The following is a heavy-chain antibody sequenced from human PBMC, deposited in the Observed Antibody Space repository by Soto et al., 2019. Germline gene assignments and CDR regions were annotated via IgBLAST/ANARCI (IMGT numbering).Heavy chain of an antibody. D-gene: IGHD3-22*01. CDR2: ISYDGSNK. CDR1: GFTFSSYG. J-gene: IGHJ4*02. Sequence: GGSLRLSCAASGFTFSSYGMHWVRQAPGKGLEWVAVISYDGSNKYYADSVKGRFTISRDNSKNTLYLQMNSLRAEDTAVYYCAKEIYDSSGYYFGSAVFDYWGQGTLVTVSS. CDR3: AKEIYDSSGYYFGSAVFDY. V-gene: IGHV3-30*18.